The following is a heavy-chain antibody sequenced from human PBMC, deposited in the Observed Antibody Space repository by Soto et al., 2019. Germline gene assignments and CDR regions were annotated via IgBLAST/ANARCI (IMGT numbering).Heavy chain of an antibody. CDR2: IIPFLGVT. Sequence: QVQLVQSGAEVKKPGSSVKVSCKASGGTFSPYTINWVRQAPGQGLEWMGRIIPFLGVTNYAQKFQARVTITADKSTTTAYMELSGLRFEDTAVDYCARDSERTVSTSSFAAFWGRGTLVTVSS. J-gene: IGHJ4*02. V-gene: IGHV1-69*08. CDR1: GGTFSPYT. CDR3: ARDSERTVSTSSFAAF. D-gene: IGHD4-4*01.